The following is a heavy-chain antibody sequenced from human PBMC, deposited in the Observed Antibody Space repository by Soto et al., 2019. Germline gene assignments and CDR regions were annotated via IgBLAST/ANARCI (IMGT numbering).Heavy chain of an antibody. Sequence: AETLSLTCTVSGASISSRSYYWGWIRQPPGEGLEWIGSIYYSGSTQYNPSLKSRVTISVDTSKNQFSLNLSSVTAADTAVYYCVGTANSNWFDPWGLGTLVTVSS. J-gene: IGHJ5*02. V-gene: IGHV4-39*01. CDR2: IYYSGST. D-gene: IGHD1-1*01. CDR1: GASISSRSYY. CDR3: VGTANSNWFDP.